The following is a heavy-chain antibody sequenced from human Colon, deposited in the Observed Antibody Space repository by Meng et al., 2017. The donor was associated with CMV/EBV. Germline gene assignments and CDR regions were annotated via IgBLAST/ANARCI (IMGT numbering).Heavy chain of an antibody. Sequence: GGSLRLSCAASGFDFNIFAINWVRQGPGKVLEWVSAISGSADTTHYAASVQGRFTISRDNSKNTVYLQMDDLRAEDTAVYYCAKPHPDYYYDKTGGYGLDVWGQGTTVTVS. CDR2: ISGSADTT. J-gene: IGHJ6*02. D-gene: IGHD3-22*01. V-gene: IGHV3-23*01. CDR3: AKPHPDYYYDKTGGYGLDV. CDR1: GFDFNIFA.